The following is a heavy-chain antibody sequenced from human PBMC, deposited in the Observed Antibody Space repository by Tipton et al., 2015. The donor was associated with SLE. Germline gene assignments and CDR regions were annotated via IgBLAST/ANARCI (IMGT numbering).Heavy chain of an antibody. CDR1: GFTFSSYS. V-gene: IGHV3-21*01. CDR2: ISSSSSYI. Sequence: GSLRLSCAASGFTFSSYSMNWVRQAPGKGLEWVSSISSSSSYIYYADSVKGRFTISRDNAKNSLYLQMNSLRAEDTAVYYRARETRDDGSSEGYWGQGTLVTVSS. CDR3: ARETRDDGSSEGY. D-gene: IGHD1-26*01. J-gene: IGHJ4*02.